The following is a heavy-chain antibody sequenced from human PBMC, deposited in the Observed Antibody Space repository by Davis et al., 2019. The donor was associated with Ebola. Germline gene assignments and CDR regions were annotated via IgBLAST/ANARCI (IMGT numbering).Heavy chain of an antibody. D-gene: IGHD5-12*01. CDR3: ASSGYSGYDPFDY. CDR1: GFTFSSYA. Sequence: GESLKISCAASGFTFSSYAMSWVRQTPGKGLEWVANIKQDGSEKYYVDSVKGRFTISRDNAKNSLYLQMNSLRAEDTAVYYCASSGYSGYDPFDYWGQGTLVTVSS. J-gene: IGHJ4*02. CDR2: IKQDGSEK. V-gene: IGHV3-7*03.